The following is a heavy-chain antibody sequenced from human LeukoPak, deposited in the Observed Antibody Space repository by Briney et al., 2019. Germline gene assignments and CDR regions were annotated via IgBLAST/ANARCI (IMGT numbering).Heavy chain of an antibody. CDR1: GGSISSSSYY. D-gene: IGHD6-13*01. V-gene: IGHV4-39*01. J-gene: IGHJ4*02. CDR2: IYYSGTT. Sequence: PSETLSLTCIVSGGSISSSSYYWGWISQPPGKGLEWIGTIYYSGTTYYNPSLKSRVTMSVDTSKNQFSLNLSSVTAADTAVYYCARRPSIAAAGGAFDYWGQGTLVTVSS. CDR3: ARRPSIAAAGGAFDY.